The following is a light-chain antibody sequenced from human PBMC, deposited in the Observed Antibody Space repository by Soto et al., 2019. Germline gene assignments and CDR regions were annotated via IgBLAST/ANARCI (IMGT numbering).Light chain of an antibody. CDR3: QQYNSYWT. CDR1: QSFLYSSNNKNS. V-gene: IGKV4-1*01. Sequence: DVVMTQSPDSLAVSLGERATINCKSTQSFLYSSNNKNSVAWYQQKPGKAPKLLIYDASTLQSGVPSRFSGSGSGTEFTLTISSLQPDDFATYYCQQYNSYWTFGQGTKV. CDR2: DAS. J-gene: IGKJ1*01.